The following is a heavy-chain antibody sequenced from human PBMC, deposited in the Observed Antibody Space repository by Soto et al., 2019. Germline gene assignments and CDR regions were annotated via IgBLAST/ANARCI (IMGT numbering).Heavy chain of an antibody. CDR1: GGSFSGYY. Sequence: PSETLSLTCAVYGGSFSGYYWSWIRQPPGKGLEWIGEINHSGSTNYNPSLKSRVTISVDTSKNQFSLKLSSVTAADTAVYYCARVPMFTIFGVVIYYYYGMDVWGQGTTVTVS. J-gene: IGHJ6*02. V-gene: IGHV4-34*01. CDR3: ARVPMFTIFGVVIYYYYGMDV. D-gene: IGHD3-3*01. CDR2: INHSGST.